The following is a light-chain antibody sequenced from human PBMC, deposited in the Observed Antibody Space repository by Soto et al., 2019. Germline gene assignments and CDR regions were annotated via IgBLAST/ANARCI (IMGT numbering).Light chain of an antibody. CDR3: KQYNNWPVT. Sequence: EIVLTQSPDTLSLSPGERATLSCRASQSVSSNLAWYQQKPGQAPRLLIYGASTRATGIPARFSGSGSGTEFNLTISSLQSEDFAVYYCKQYNNWPVTFGQGTRLEIK. CDR2: GAS. CDR1: QSVSSN. V-gene: IGKV3-15*01. J-gene: IGKJ5*01.